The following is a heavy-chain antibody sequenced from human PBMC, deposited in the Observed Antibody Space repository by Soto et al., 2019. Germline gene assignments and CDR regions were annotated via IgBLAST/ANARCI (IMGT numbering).Heavy chain of an antibody. D-gene: IGHD2-2*01. CDR3: ARDFVVPAAMRTYYYYYGMDV. J-gene: IGHJ6*02. CDR1: GFTVSSNY. V-gene: IGHV3-66*01. Sequence: DVQLVESGGGLVQPGGSLRLSCAASGFTVSSNYMSWVRQAPGKGLEWVSVIYSGGSTYYADSVKGRFTISRDNSKNTLYLQMNSLRAEDTAVYYCARDFVVPAAMRTYYYYYGMDVWGQGTTVTVSS. CDR2: IYSGGST.